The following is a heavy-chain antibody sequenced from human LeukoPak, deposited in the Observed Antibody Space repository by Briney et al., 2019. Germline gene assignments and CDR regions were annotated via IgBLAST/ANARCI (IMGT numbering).Heavy chain of an antibody. CDR3: ARDYYDSSGFGAFDI. J-gene: IGHJ3*02. V-gene: IGHV1-2*02. CDR1: GYTFTAYY. Sequence: ASVKVSCKASGYTFTAYYMHWVRQAPGQGPEWMGWINPNSGGTNYAQKFQGRVTMTRDTSISTAYMELSRLRSDDTAVYYYARDYYDSSGFGAFDIWGQGTMVTVSS. D-gene: IGHD3-22*01. CDR2: INPNSGGT.